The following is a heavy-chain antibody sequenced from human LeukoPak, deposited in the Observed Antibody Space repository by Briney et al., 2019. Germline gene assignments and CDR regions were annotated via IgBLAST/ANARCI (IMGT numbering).Heavy chain of an antibody. J-gene: IGHJ5*02. V-gene: IGHV4-4*07. D-gene: IGHD3-10*01. CDR2: IYTSGST. CDR3: ARAVFYYGAGKYNWFDP. Sequence: SETLSLTCTVSGRSISSYYWSWIRQPAGKGLEWIGRIYTSGSTNYNPSLKSRVTMSVDTTKNQFSLKLSSVTAADTAVYYCARAVFYYGAGKYNWFDPWGQGTLVTVSS. CDR1: GRSISSYY.